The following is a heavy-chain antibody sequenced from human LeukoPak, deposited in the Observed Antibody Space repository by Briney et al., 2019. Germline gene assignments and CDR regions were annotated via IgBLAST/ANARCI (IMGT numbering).Heavy chain of an antibody. CDR1: GFVFSDYS. J-gene: IGHJ4*02. CDR2: ISRDSGTI. V-gene: IGHV3-48*01. CDR3: ASLPGAVAVDY. D-gene: IGHD6-19*01. Sequence: GGSLRLSCTASGFVFSDYSMNWVRQAPGKGLEWLSYISRDSGTIYYADSVKARFTISRDNARNSLFLQMSRLRAEDTAVYYCASLPGAVAVDYWGQGTPVSVSS.